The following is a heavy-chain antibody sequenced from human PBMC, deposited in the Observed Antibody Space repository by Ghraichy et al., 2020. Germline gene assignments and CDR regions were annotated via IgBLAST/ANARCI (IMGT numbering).Heavy chain of an antibody. CDR1: GYTFTSYG. V-gene: IGHV1-18*01. CDR3: ARYAAAGTGGDYFDY. J-gene: IGHJ4*02. D-gene: IGHD6-13*01. CDR2: ISAYNGNT. Sequence: ASVKVSCKASGYTFTSYGISWVRQAPGQGLEWMGWISAYNGNTNYAQKLQGRVTMTTDTSTSTAYMELRSLRSDDTAVYYCARYAAAGTGGDYFDYWGQGTLVTVSS.